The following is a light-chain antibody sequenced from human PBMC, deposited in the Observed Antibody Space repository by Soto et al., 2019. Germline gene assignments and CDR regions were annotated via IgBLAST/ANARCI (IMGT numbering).Light chain of an antibody. V-gene: IGKV1-5*01. J-gene: IGKJ3*01. CDR2: DAS. Sequence: DIQMTQSPSTLSASVGDRVTITCRASQSISSWLAWYQQKPGKAPKLLIYDASSLESGFPSRFSGSVSGTEFTLTISSLRPDDFATYYCQQYNSYSPTFGPGTKVDIK. CDR1: QSISSW. CDR3: QQYNSYSPT.